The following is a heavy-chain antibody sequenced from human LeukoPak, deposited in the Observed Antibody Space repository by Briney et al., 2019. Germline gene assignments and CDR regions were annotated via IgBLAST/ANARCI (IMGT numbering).Heavy chain of an antibody. D-gene: IGHD2-15*01. CDR3: TKASAERCLGAFCYPFDH. Sequence: ASVKVSCKASGGTFSSYAISWVRQAPGQGLEWMGGIIPIFGTANYAQKFQGRVTITADKSTSTAYMELSSLRSEDTAVYYCTKASAERCLGAFCYPFDHWGQGTLVTVSS. CDR1: GGTFSSYA. CDR2: IIPIFGTA. V-gene: IGHV1-69*06. J-gene: IGHJ4*02.